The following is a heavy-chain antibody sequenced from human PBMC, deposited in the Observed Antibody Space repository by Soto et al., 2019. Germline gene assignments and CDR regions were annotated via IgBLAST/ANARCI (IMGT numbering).Heavy chain of an antibody. CDR2: ISYGGANK. CDR1: GFTFNSHA. Sequence: GGSLRLSCAVSGFTFNSHAMHWVRQAPGKGLEWVAVISYGGANKYYADSVKGRFTISRDNSKNTLFLQMDSLRPEDTAVYYCAKGPRSCSSTTCYTVDYWGRGALVTVSS. D-gene: IGHD2-2*02. CDR3: AKGPRSCSSTTCYTVDY. V-gene: IGHV3-30*18. J-gene: IGHJ4*02.